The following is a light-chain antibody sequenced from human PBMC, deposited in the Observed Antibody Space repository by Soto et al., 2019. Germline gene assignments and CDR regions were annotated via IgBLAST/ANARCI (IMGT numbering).Light chain of an antibody. V-gene: IGKV1-5*03. CDR2: KAS. Sequence: DIQMTQSPSTLSASIGDRVTITCRASQSISSWLAWYQQKPGKAPKLLIYKASSLESGLPSRFSGSGSGTDFTLAISSLQADDFATYYCQQYKSYSLTFGGGTKVEIK. J-gene: IGKJ4*01. CDR1: QSISSW. CDR3: QQYKSYSLT.